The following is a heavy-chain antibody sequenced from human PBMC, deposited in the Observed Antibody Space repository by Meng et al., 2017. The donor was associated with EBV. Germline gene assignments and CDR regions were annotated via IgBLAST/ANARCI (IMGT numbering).Heavy chain of an antibody. D-gene: IGHD2-21*01. CDR1: VYTFTSYY. CDR3: ARDFCGGDCYLFDY. Sequence: QGPLVLSGAEVKKPGSVVKVSCKASVYTFTSYYMHWVRQAPGQGLEWMGIINPSGGSTSYAQKFQGRVTMTRDTSTSTVYMELSSLRSEDTAVYYCARDFCGGDCYLFDYWGQGTLVTVSS. J-gene: IGHJ4*02. V-gene: IGHV1-46*01. CDR2: INPSGGST.